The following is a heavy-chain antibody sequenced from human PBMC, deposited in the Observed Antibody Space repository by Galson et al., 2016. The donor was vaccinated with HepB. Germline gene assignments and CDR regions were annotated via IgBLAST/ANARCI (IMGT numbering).Heavy chain of an antibody. D-gene: IGHD1-26*01. V-gene: IGHV3-66*02. Sequence: SLRLSCAASGFIVSSTYMSWVRQAPGKGLESVSVIFSGGTTFYSASLMGRFTITRDNSRNTPFLQMSSLRVEDTAVYYCARDRGYYEHGGFDNWGQGTMVTVSS. CDR1: GFIVSSTY. CDR3: ARDRGYYEHGGFDN. CDR2: IFSGGTT. J-gene: IGHJ4*02.